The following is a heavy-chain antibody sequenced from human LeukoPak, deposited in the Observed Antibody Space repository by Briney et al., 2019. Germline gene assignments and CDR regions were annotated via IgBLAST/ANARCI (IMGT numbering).Heavy chain of an antibody. CDR2: ISAYNGNT. Sequence: ASVKVSCKASGYTFTSYGISWVRQAPGQGLEWMGWISAYNGNTNYAQKFQGRVTITADKSTSTAYMELSSLRSEDTAVYYCARTEWELRDAFDIWGQGTMVTVSS. V-gene: IGHV1-18*01. CDR3: ARTEWELRDAFDI. CDR1: GYTFTSYG. J-gene: IGHJ3*02. D-gene: IGHD1-26*01.